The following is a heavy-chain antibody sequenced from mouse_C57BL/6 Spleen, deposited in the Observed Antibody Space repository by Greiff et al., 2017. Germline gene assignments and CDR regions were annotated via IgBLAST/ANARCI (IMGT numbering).Heavy chain of an antibody. Sequence: EVKLMESGAELVRPGASVKLSCTASGFNIKDDYMHWVKQRPEQGLEWIGWIDPENGDTEYASKFQGKATITADTSSNTAYLQLSSLTSEDTAVYYCTTGGTTAYFDYWGQGTTLTVSS. V-gene: IGHV14-4*01. D-gene: IGHD1-2*01. J-gene: IGHJ2*01. CDR2: IDPENGDT. CDR3: TTGGTTAYFDY. CDR1: GFNIKDDY.